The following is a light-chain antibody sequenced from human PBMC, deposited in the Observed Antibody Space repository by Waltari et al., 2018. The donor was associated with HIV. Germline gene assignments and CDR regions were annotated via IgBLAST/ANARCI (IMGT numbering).Light chain of an antibody. CDR2: EVS. V-gene: IGLV2-14*01. CDR1: SSDVGGYNY. Sequence: QSALTQPASVSGSPGQSITISCTATSSDVGGYNYVAWYQQHPGKAPKLMIYEVSNRPSGVSNRFSGSKSGNTASLTISGLQAEDEADYYCSSYTISSTPVIFGGGTKLTVL. CDR3: SSYTISSTPVI. J-gene: IGLJ2*01.